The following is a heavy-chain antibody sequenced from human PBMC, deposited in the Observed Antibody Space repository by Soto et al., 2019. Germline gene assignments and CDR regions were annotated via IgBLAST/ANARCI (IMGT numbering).Heavy chain of an antibody. CDR2: INHSGST. CDR1: GGSFSGYY. D-gene: IGHD1-1*01. CDR3: ARIGRNVDY. Sequence: PSETLSLTCAVYGGSFSGYYWSWIRQPPGKGLEWIGEINHSGSTNYNPSLKSRVTISVDTSKNQFSLKLSSVTAADTAVYYCARIGRNVDYWGQGTLVTVSS. V-gene: IGHV4-34*01. J-gene: IGHJ4*02.